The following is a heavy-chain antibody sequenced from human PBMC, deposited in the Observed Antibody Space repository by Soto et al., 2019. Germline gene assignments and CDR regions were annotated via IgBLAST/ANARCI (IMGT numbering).Heavy chain of an antibody. CDR3: ARDKVEDYYDSSGYSPFDY. Sequence: PGGSLRLSCAASGFTFSSYSMNWVRQAPGKGLEWVSSISSSSSYIYYADSVKGRFTISRDNAKNSLYLQMNSLRAEDTAVYYCARDKVEDYYDSSGYSPFDYWGQGTLVTVSS. CDR1: GFTFSSYS. D-gene: IGHD3-22*01. V-gene: IGHV3-21*01. CDR2: ISSSSSYI. J-gene: IGHJ4*02.